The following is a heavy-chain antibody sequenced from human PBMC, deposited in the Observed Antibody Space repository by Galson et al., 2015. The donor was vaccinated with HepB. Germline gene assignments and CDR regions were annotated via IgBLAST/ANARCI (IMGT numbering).Heavy chain of an antibody. V-gene: IGHV3-74*01. CDR3: ARDDYRRKQDY. J-gene: IGHJ4*02. D-gene: IGHD4/OR15-4a*01. CDR2: IDIDGGGT. Sequence: SLRLSCAASGFTFSSHWMHWVRQAPGKGLVWISRIDIDGGGTTYADSVKGRFTISRDNAKNTLYLQMNSLRAEDTGVYYCARDDYRRKQDYWGQGTLVTVSS. CDR1: GFTFSSHW.